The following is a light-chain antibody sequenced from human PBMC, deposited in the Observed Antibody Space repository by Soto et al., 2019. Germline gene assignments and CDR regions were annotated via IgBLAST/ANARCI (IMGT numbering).Light chain of an antibody. V-gene: IGKV1-5*03. CDR2: KAS. CDR3: QQENSYSWT. J-gene: IGKJ1*01. Sequence: DIQMTQSPSTLSASVGDRVTITCRAIQSISSWLAWYQQKPGKAPKLLIYKASSLESGVPSRFSGSGSGTEFTLTISSLQPDDFATYYCQQENSYSWTFGQGTKLEIK. CDR1: QSISSW.